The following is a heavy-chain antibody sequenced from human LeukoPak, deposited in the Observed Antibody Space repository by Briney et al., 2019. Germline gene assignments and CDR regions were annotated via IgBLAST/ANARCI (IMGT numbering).Heavy chain of an antibody. D-gene: IGHD6-6*01. J-gene: IGHJ4*02. Sequence: SETLSLTCTVSGGSISSYYWSWIRQPAGKGLEWIGRIYTSGSTNYNPSLKSRVTMSVDTSKNQISLKVNSVTTADTAVYYCARESYSSSYLFDFWGQGTLVTVSS. V-gene: IGHV4-4*07. CDR2: IYTSGST. CDR1: GGSISSYY. CDR3: ARESYSSSYLFDF.